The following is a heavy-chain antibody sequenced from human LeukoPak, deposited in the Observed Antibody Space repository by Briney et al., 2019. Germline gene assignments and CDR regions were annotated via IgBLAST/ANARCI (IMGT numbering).Heavy chain of an antibody. CDR1: GFIFSDYY. CDR2: ISSGGSTT. V-gene: IGHV3-11*04. CDR3: ARLPRPGHYYFAY. Sequence: GGSLRLSCAATGFIFSDYYMSWIRQAPGKGLKCVSYISSGGSTTYYADSVKGRFTISRDNAKNSLYLQMNSLRAEDTAVYYCARLPRPGHYYFAYWGQGTLVTVSS. J-gene: IGHJ4*02.